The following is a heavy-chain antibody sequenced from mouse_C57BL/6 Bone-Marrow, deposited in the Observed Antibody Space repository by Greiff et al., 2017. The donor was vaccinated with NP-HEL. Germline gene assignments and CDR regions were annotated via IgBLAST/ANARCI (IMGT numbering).Heavy chain of an antibody. Sequence: VQLQQPGAELVKPGASVKLSCKASGYTFTSYWMQWVKQRPGQGLEWIGEIDPSDSYTNYNQKFKGKATLTVDTSSSTAYMQLSSLTSEDSAVYYCARSVFITTVGYWYFDVWGTGTTVTVSS. D-gene: IGHD1-1*01. J-gene: IGHJ1*03. CDR1: GYTFTSYW. V-gene: IGHV1-50*01. CDR2: IDPSDSYT. CDR3: ARSVFITTVGYWYFDV.